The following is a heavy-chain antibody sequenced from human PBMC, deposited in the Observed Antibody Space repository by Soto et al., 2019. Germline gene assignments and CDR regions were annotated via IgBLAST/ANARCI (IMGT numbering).Heavy chain of an antibody. Sequence: QVQLVESGGGVVQPGRSLRLSCVASGFSFSTYGMHWVRQAPGKGLEWVAGIWYDGSKKDYADSVKGRFTISRDNSKNTLDLQMNSLRVEDTAMYYCARELGGTAMTGGFFDYWGQGTLVTVSS. CDR1: GFSFSTYG. J-gene: IGHJ4*02. CDR3: ARELGGTAMTGGFFDY. V-gene: IGHV3-33*01. D-gene: IGHD7-27*01. CDR2: IWYDGSKK.